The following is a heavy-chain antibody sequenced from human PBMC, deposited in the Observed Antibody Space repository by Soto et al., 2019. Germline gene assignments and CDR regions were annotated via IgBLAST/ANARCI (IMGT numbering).Heavy chain of an antibody. CDR2: IFHSGST. J-gene: IGHJ5*01. CDR1: GRSISSYC. V-gene: IGHV4-34*12. D-gene: IGHD3-10*01. Sequence: PSQTLSVTCTVSGRSISSYCWSCIRQPPGKGLEWMGEIFHSGSTKYNPSLKSRVTISVDKSKNQISLKLSSVTAADTAIYFCARSKASGDPWFDSWGQGTLVTVSS. CDR3: ARSKASGDPWFDS.